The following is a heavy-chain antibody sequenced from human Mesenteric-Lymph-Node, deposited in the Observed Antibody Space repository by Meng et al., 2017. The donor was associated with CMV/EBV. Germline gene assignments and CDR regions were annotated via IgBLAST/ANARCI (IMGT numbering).Heavy chain of an antibody. D-gene: IGHD3-3*01. V-gene: IGHV3-30-3*01. CDR1: GFTFSSYA. Sequence: GGSLRLSCAASGFTFSSYAMHWVRQAPGKGLEWVAVISYDGNNEYYADSVKGRVTISRDNSKNTLYLQVNSLRVEDTAVYYCARADFWSYYYWGDYWGQGTLVTVSS. J-gene: IGHJ4*02. CDR2: ISYDGNNE. CDR3: ARADFWSYYYWGDY.